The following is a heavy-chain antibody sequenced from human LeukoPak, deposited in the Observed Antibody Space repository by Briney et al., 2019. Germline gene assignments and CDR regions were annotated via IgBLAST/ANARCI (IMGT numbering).Heavy chain of an antibody. CDR2: ISGGSEYI. D-gene: IGHD3-10*01. J-gene: IGHJ4*02. V-gene: IGHV3-21*01. Sequence: GGSLRLSCAASVCTFSTYSMNWGRQTPGKGLEWVSSISGGSEYIYYTDSVKGRFTISRDNAKNSLYLQMSSLRADDTAVYYCASGIYYASVHTWSPVWGQGTLVTVS. CDR1: VCTFSTYS. CDR3: ASGIYYASVHTWSPV.